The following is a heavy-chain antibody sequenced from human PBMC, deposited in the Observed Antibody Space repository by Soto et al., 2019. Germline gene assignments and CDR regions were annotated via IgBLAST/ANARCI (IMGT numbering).Heavy chain of an antibody. V-gene: IGHV1-69*01. J-gene: IGHJ5*02. Sequence: QVQLVQSGAEVKRPGSSVKVSCKTSGGTFSSYAISWVRQAPGQGLEWMGGIIPIFDTANYAQKFQGRVTITADESTSTDYMELSSLRSEDTAVYYCARDLGMVRGVIPLLGWFDPWGQGTLVTVSS. CDR1: GGTFSSYA. CDR2: IIPIFDTA. D-gene: IGHD3-10*01. CDR3: ARDLGMVRGVIPLLGWFDP.